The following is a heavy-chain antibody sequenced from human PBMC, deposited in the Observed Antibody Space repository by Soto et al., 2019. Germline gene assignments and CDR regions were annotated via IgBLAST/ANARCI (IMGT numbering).Heavy chain of an antibody. CDR1: GYSFTSYW. D-gene: IGHD2-15*01. J-gene: IGHJ2*01. Sequence: GESLKISCKGSGYSFTSYWIGWVRQMPGKGLEWMGIIYPGDSDTRYSPSFQGQVTISADKSISTAYLQWSSLKASDTAMYYYAFFLMLRRPPRSTLFPYPTISDL. CDR3: AFFLMLRRPPRSTLFPYPTISDL. V-gene: IGHV5-51*01. CDR2: IYPGDSDT.